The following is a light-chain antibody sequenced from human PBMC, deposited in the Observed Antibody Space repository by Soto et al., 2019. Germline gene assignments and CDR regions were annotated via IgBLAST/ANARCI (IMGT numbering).Light chain of an antibody. CDR1: SSSIGSNT. CDR2: SYN. CDR3: AAWDDSVNVQL. V-gene: IGLV1-44*01. Sequence: QSVLTQPPSASGTPGQRVTISCSGSSSSIGSNTVNWYQQLPGTAPKLLIYSYNQRPSGVPDRFSGYKSGTSASLAISGLQSEDEADYYCAAWDDSVNVQLFGGGTKLTVL. J-gene: IGLJ2*01.